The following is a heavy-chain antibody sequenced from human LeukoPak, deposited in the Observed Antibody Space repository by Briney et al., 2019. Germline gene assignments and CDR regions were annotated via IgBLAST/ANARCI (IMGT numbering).Heavy chain of an antibody. Sequence: GGSLRLSCAAAGFTFSGHWMSWVRQAPGKGLEWVASIRQDGSEKHYVDSVEGRFTISRDNAKNSLHLQMNSLRAEDTAVYYCAKGSSRPPNAFDIWGQGTLVTVSS. D-gene: IGHD6-6*01. J-gene: IGHJ3*02. CDR2: IRQDGSEK. CDR3: AKGSSRPPNAFDI. CDR1: GFTFSGHW. V-gene: IGHV3-7*01.